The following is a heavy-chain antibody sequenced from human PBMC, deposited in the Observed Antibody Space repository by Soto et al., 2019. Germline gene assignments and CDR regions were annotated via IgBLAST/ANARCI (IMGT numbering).Heavy chain of an antibody. CDR1: GFTFDDYA. CDR2: ISWNSGSI. D-gene: IGHD3-16*01. CDR3: AKARGWGYYFYY. J-gene: IGHJ4*02. V-gene: IGHV3-9*01. Sequence: EVQLVESGGGLVQPGRSLRLSCAASGFTFDDYAMHWVRQAPGKGLEWVSGISWNSGSIGYADSVKGRFTISRDNAKNSLYLQMNSLRAEDTALYYCAKARGWGYYFYYWGQGTLVTVSS.